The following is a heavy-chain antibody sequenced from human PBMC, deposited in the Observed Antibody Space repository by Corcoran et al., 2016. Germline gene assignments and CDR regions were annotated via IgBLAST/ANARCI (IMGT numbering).Heavy chain of an antibody. J-gene: IGHJ6*02. CDR2: IDWDDDK. Sequence: QVTLRESGPALVKPTQTLTLTCTFSGFSLSTSGMCVSWIRQPPGKALEWLALIDWDDDKYYSTSLKTRLTISKDTSKNQVVLTMNNMYPVDTATYYCARIVAVAGAPGYYYYYYGMDVWGQGTTVTVSS. D-gene: IGHD6-19*01. V-gene: IGHV2-70*01. CDR1: GFSLSTSGMC. CDR3: ARIVAVAGAPGYYYYYYGMDV.